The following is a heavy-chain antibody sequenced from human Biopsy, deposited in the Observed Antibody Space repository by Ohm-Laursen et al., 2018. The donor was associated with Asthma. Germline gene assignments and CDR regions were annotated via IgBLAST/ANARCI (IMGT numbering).Heavy chain of an antibody. D-gene: IGHD6-13*01. CDR1: PGSINDYY. CDR2: VHSTGST. Sequence: GTLSLTCTVSPGSINDYYWNWIRQFPGKGLEWIGYVHSTGSTRFNPSLKSRLTISVDTSVGQVSLKLTSVTAADTAVYYCVRATSTWSQSGPHYFDHWGQGTLVTVSS. CDR3: VRATSTWSQSGPHYFDH. J-gene: IGHJ4*02. V-gene: IGHV4-59*01.